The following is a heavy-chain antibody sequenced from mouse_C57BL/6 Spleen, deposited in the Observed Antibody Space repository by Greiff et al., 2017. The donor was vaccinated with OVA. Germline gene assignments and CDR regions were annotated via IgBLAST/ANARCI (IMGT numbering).Heavy chain of an antibody. CDR1: GYTFTGYW. Sequence: VQLQQSGAELMKPGASVKLSCKATGYTFTGYWIEWVKQRPGHGLEWIGEILPGSGSTTYNEKFKGKATFTADTSSNTAYMQLSSLTTEDSAIYYCASPYGNYFYWYFDVWGTGTTVTVSS. CDR3: ASPYGNYFYWYFDV. D-gene: IGHD2-1*01. CDR2: ILPGSGST. J-gene: IGHJ1*03. V-gene: IGHV1-9*01.